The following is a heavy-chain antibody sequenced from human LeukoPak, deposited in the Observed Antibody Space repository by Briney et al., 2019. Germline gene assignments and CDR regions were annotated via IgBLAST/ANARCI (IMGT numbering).Heavy chain of an antibody. J-gene: IGHJ4*02. Sequence: SETLSLTCTVSGGSVGNKYWSWIRQPPGKGLEWIGYIYYSGSTNYNPSLKSRVTILVDTSKNQFSLKLSSVTAADTAAYYCTRVLDSGLSDYWGQGILVTVSS. CDR2: IYYSGST. CDR1: GGSVGNKY. D-gene: IGHD3-10*01. CDR3: TRVLDSGLSDY. V-gene: IGHV4-59*02.